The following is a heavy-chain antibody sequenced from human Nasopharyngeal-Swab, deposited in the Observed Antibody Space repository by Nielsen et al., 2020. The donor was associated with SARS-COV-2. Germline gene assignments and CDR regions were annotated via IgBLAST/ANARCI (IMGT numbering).Heavy chain of an antibody. D-gene: IGHD6-19*01. J-gene: IGHJ6*02. CDR2: SRNKANGYTT. V-gene: IGHV3-72*01. Sequence: GESLKISCAASGFTFSAHYMDWVGQAAGKGLEWVGRSRNKANGYTTEYAASVRGRFTISRDDSKDSLYLQMNSLKTEDTAVYYCARDLSSVWTSGLGVWGQGTTVTVSS. CDR1: GFTFSAHY. CDR3: ARDLSSVWTSGLGV.